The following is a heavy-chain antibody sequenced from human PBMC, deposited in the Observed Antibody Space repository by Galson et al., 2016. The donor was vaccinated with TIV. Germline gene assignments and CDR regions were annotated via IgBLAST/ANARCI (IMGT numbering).Heavy chain of an antibody. J-gene: IGHJ4*02. CDR3: ARWRARQSEFDS. CDR2: MKEEGTEQ. D-gene: IGHD3-3*01. Sequence: SCKASGYTFTAYYIHWVRQAPGTGLEWVASMKEEGTEQYNVNAVKGRFTISRDGAWNSVYLQMNSLGVEDTAVYFCARWRARQSEFDSWGEGTLVTVSA. CDR1: GYTFTAYY. V-gene: IGHV3-7*01.